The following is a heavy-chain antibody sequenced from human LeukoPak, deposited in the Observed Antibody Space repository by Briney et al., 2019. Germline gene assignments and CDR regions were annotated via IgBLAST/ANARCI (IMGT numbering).Heavy chain of an antibody. D-gene: IGHD1-1*01. J-gene: IGHJ4*02. CDR1: GGSINSYY. V-gene: IGHV4-59*12. Sequence: SETLSLTCTVSGGSINSYYWNWIRQPPGKGLESIGYIYYSGSTNYNPSLKSRVTMSVDTSKNQFSLRLSSVTAADTAVYYCASPTGTTDDYWGQGTLVTVSS. CDR2: IYYSGST. CDR3: ASPTGTTDDY.